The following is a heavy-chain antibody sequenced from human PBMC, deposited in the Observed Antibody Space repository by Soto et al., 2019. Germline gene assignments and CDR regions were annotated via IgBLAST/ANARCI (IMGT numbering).Heavy chain of an antibody. D-gene: IGHD2-15*01. V-gene: IGHV3-9*01. CDR3: VKKSCSHARCYTGWFFDL. CDR2: ISWNSGDK. J-gene: IGHJ2*01. Sequence: GGSLRLSCEASGFIFEDYDMHWVRQPPGKGLQWVSGISWNSGDKDYGDSVKGRFTISRDNAKNSLDLQMSSLRVEDTATYYCVKKSCSHARCYTGWFFDLWGRGTLVTVSS. CDR1: GFIFEDYD.